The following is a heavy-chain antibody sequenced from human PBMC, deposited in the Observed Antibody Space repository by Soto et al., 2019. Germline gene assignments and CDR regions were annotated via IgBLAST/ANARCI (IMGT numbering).Heavy chain of an antibody. CDR3: ARGGGGLRLGELPFFVY. D-gene: IGHD3-16*01. Sequence: QVHLVQSGAEEKRPGASVKVSCKASGYTFTNYAIHWVRQAPGQRLEWMGWINSANGNTQYSQKFQGRLTITRDTSASTGTMDLTSPRSEDTAVYYCARGGGGLRLGELPFFVYWGQGTLVTVSS. J-gene: IGHJ4*02. CDR1: GYTFTNYA. V-gene: IGHV1-3*05. CDR2: INSANGNT.